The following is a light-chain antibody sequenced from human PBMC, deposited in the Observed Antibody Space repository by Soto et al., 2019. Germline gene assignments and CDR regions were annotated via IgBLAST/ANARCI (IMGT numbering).Light chain of an antibody. V-gene: IGKV3-20*01. J-gene: IGKJ2*01. CDR1: QSVSSSY. CDR2: GAS. Sequence: EIVLTQSPGTLSLSPGVRATLSCRASQSVSSSYLAWYQQKPGQAPRLLIYGASSRATGIPDRFSGSGSGTDFTLSISRLEPEDFAVYYCQQYGISPYTFGQWTKLDIK. CDR3: QQYGISPYT.